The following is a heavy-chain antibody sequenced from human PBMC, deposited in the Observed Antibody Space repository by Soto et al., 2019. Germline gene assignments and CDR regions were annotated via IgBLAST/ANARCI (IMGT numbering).Heavy chain of an antibody. CDR3: ARRGLDYPRIS. Sequence: SETLSLTCTVSGGSISSSSYYWGWIRQPPGKGLEWIGSIYYSGSTYYNPSLKSRVTISVDTSKNQFSLKLSSVTAADTAVYYCARRGLDYPRISWGQGTLVTVYS. CDR2: IYYSGST. J-gene: IGHJ5*02. CDR1: GGSISSSSYY. V-gene: IGHV4-39*01. D-gene: IGHD3-16*01.